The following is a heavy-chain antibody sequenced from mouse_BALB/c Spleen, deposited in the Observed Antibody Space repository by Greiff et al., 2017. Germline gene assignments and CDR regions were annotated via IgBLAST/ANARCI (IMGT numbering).Heavy chain of an antibody. CDR1: GYSITSDYA. V-gene: IGHV3-2*02. D-gene: IGHD2-4*01. CDR2: ISYSGST. CDR3: ARSDYPFAY. Sequence: EVQLQESGPGLVKPSQSLSLTCTVTGYSITSDYAWNWIRQFPGNKLEWMGYISYSGSTSYNPSLKSRISITRDTSKNQFFLQLNSVTTEDTAAYYCARSDYPFAYWGQGTLVTVSA. J-gene: IGHJ3*01.